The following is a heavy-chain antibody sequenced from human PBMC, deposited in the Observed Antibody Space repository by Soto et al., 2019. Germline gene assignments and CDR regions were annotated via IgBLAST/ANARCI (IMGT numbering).Heavy chain of an antibody. CDR1: GGTFSTLG. Sequence: QEQLVQSGAEVKKPGSSVKVSCKVSGGTFSTLGISWVRQAPGQGLEWMGGIIPIFNTAKYAQKFQGRVTITADKSTSTVHMELSSLRSEDTAVYYCARQTVSSGWHYGNWFDPWGQGTLVTVSS. CDR3: ARQTVSSGWHYGNWFDP. CDR2: IIPIFNTA. V-gene: IGHV1-69*06. J-gene: IGHJ5*02. D-gene: IGHD6-19*01.